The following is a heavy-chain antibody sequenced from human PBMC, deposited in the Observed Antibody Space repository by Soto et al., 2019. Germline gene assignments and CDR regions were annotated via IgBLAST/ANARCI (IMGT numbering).Heavy chain of an antibody. Sequence: QVQLVQSGAEVKKPGSSVKVSCKASGGTFSSYAISWVRQAPGQGLEWMGGIIPIFGTANYAQKFQGRVTITADEATSTGYRELSSLKSEETAVYYCARDPRPYYYDSNQMGFDPWGQGTLVTVS. D-gene: IGHD3-22*01. J-gene: IGHJ5*02. CDR2: IIPIFGTA. CDR1: GGTFSSYA. V-gene: IGHV1-69*01. CDR3: ARDPRPYYYDSNQMGFDP.